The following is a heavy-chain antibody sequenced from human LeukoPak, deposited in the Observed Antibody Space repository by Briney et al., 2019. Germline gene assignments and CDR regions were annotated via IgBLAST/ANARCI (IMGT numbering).Heavy chain of an antibody. CDR1: GYTFTGYY. J-gene: IGHJ5*02. Sequence: ASVKVSCKTSGYTFTGYYMHWVRQAPGQGLEWMGWINPNSGGTNYAQKFQGRVTMARDTSISTAYMELSRLRSDDTAVYYCARERSSGYVQNWFDPWGQGTLVTVSS. CDR2: INPNSGGT. V-gene: IGHV1-2*02. D-gene: IGHD5-12*01. CDR3: ARERSSGYVQNWFDP.